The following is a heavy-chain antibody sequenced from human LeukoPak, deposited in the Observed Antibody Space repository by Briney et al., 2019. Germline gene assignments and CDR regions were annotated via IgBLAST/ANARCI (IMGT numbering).Heavy chain of an antibody. V-gene: IGHV4-59*08. Sequence: SETLSLTCTVSGGSISNDYWSWIRQPPGKGLEWIGYTSYTGSTNYNPSLKSRVTISVDTSKNQFSLRLSSVTAADTAVYYCARGAGNWNDWGQGTLVTVSS. CDR3: ARGAGNWND. CDR1: GGSISNDY. CDR2: TSYTGST. J-gene: IGHJ4*02. D-gene: IGHD1-1*01.